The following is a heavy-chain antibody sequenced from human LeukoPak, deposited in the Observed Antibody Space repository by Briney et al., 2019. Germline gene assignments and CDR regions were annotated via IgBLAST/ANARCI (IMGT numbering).Heavy chain of an antibody. CDR3: ARPYYSGSGYYSP. J-gene: IGHJ5*02. CDR2: IYSGGST. V-gene: IGHV3-66*01. D-gene: IGHD3-10*01. CDR1: GFTVSSNY. Sequence: PGGSLRLSCAASGFTVSSNYMSWVRQAPGKGLEWVSVIYSGGSTYYADSVKGRFTISRDNANNTLYLQMNSLRAEDTAVYYCARPYYSGSGYYSPWGQGTLVTVSS.